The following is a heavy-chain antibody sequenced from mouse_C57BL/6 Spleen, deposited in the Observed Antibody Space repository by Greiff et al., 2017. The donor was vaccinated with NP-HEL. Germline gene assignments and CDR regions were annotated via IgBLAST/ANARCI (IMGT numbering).Heavy chain of an antibody. CDR1: GYTFTSYW. CDR2: IDPSDSYT. V-gene: IGHV1-69*01. Sequence: QVQLQQPGAELVMPGASVKLSCKASGYTFTSYWMHWVKQRPGQGLEWIGEIDPSDSYTNYNQKFKGKSTLTVDKSSSTAYMQLSSLTSEDSAVYYCARSEYYGSSYEAWFAYWGQGTLVTVSA. J-gene: IGHJ3*01. D-gene: IGHD1-1*01. CDR3: ARSEYYGSSYEAWFAY.